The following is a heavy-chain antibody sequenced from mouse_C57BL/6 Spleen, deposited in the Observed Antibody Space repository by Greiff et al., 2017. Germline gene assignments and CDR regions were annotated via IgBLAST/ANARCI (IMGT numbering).Heavy chain of an antibody. V-gene: IGHV10-1*01. CDR3: RGESYFDY. J-gene: IGHJ2*01. Sequence: EVQLVESGGGFVQPTGSLKLSCAASGFSFHTYALNWVRQAPGQGLEWVARIRSKSNNYATYDAGSVKDRFTISRDDSESMLYLQMNNLKTKDTYMYYRRGESYFDYWGKGTTRTVSS. CDR1: GFSFHTYA. CDR2: IRSKSNNYAT.